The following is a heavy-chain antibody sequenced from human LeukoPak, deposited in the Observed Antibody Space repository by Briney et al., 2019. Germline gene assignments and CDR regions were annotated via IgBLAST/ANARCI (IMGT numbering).Heavy chain of an antibody. V-gene: IGHV3-74*01. J-gene: IGHJ4*02. Sequence: PGGSLRLSCAASGFTFSSYWMHWVRQAPGKGLVWVSRINTDGGSTSYADSVKGRFTISRDNAKNSLYLQMNSLRAEDTAVYYCARLSGYSYGETNYWGQGTLVTVSS. CDR3: ARLSGYSYGETNY. D-gene: IGHD5-18*01. CDR1: GFTFSSYW. CDR2: INTDGGST.